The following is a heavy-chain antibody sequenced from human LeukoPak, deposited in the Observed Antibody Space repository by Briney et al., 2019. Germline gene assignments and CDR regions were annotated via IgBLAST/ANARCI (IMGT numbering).Heavy chain of an antibody. CDR1: GYTFTSYY. CDR2: INPSGGST. V-gene: IGHV1-46*01. J-gene: IGHJ4*02. D-gene: IGHD3-10*01. Sequence: ASVKVSCKASGYTFTSYYMHWVRQAPGQGLEWMGIINPSGGSTNYAQKLQGRVTMTTDTSTSTAYMELRSLRSDDTAVYYCARDHGIGEPQVYWGQGTLVTVSS. CDR3: ARDHGIGEPQVY.